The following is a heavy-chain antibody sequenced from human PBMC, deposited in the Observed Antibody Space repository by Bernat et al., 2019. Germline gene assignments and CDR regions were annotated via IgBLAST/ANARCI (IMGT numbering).Heavy chain of an antibody. CDR3: GRQYYFDY. D-gene: IGHD2/OR15-2a*01. CDR2: IRSKAYGGTP. CDR1: GFTFGDYD. Sequence: EVQLVESGGGLVQPGRSLRLSCTASGFTFGDYDVSWVRQAPGKGLAWVGFIRSKAYGGTPEYAASVKGRFTISRDDSISIAYLQMNSLKTDDTAVYYCGRQYYFDYWGQGTLVTVSS. V-gene: IGHV3-49*04. J-gene: IGHJ4*02.